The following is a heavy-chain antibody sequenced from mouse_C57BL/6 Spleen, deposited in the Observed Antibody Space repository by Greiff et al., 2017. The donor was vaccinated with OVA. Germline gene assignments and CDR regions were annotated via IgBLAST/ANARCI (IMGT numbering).Heavy chain of an antibody. J-gene: IGHJ1*03. CDR2: ISSGGDYI. D-gene: IGHD2-1*01. Sequence: EVHLVESGEGLVKPGGSLKLSCAASGFTFSSYAMSWVRQTPEKRLEWVAYISSGGDYIYYADTVKGRFTIARDNARNTLYLQMSSLKSEDTAMYYCTKEGVYYGNYIGYFDVWGTGTTVTVSS. CDR3: TKEGVYYGNYIGYFDV. V-gene: IGHV5-9-1*02. CDR1: GFTFSSYA.